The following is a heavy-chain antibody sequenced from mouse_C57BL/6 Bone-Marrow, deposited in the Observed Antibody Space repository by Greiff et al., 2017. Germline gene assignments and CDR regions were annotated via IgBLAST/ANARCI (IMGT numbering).Heavy chain of an antibody. CDR3: ARGLWFFDY. CDR2: IHPNSGST. CDR1: GYTFTSYW. J-gene: IGHJ2*01. Sequence: VKLVESGAELVKPGASVKLSCKASGYTFTSYWMHWVKQRPGQGLEWIGMIHPNSGSTNYNEKFKSKATLTVDKSSSTAYMQLSSLTSEDSAVYYCARGLWFFDYWGQGTTLTVSS. D-gene: IGHD2-2*01. V-gene: IGHV1-64*01.